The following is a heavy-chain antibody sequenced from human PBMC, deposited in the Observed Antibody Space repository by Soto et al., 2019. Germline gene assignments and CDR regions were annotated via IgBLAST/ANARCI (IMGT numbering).Heavy chain of an antibody. V-gene: IGHV3-30-3*01. J-gene: IGHJ6*02. CDR1: GFTFSSYA. D-gene: IGHD5-12*01. Sequence: PGGSLRLSCAASGFTFSSYAMHGVRQAPGKGLEWVAVISYDGSNKYYADSVKGRFTISRDNSKNTLYLQMNSLRAEDTAVYYCARVGYGSSYYYGMDVWGQGTTVTVSS. CDR2: ISYDGSNK. CDR3: ARVGYGSSYYYGMDV.